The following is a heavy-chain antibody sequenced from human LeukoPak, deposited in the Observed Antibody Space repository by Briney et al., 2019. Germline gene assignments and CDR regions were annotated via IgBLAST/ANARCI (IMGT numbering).Heavy chain of an antibody. Sequence: SVKLSCKASGGTFSSYAISWVRQAPGQGLKWIGGITPIFGTGNYAQTFQGRVTITADKSTSTAYMELKSLRAEDTAVYYCARAEGRYYDSSGYSQYWGQGTLVTVTS. CDR1: GGTFSSYA. D-gene: IGHD3-22*01. CDR2: ITPIFGTG. CDR3: ARAEGRYYDSSGYSQY. V-gene: IGHV1-69*06. J-gene: IGHJ4*02.